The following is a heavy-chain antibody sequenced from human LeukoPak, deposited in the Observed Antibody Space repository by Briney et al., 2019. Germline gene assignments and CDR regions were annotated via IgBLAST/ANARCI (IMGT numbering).Heavy chain of an antibody. CDR3: ARRKVGATSEYYFDY. J-gene: IGHJ4*02. V-gene: IGHV3-48*04. CDR1: GFTFSSYS. D-gene: IGHD1-26*01. Sequence: GGSLRLSCAASGFTFSSYSMNWVRQAPGKGLEWVSYISSSSSTIYYADSVKGRFTISRDNAKNSLYLQMNSLRAEDTAVYYCARRKVGATSEYYFDYWGQGTLVTVSS. CDR2: ISSSSSTI.